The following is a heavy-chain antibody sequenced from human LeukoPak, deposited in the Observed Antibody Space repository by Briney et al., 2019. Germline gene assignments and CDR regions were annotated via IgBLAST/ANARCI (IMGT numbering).Heavy chain of an antibody. Sequence: GGSLRLSCAASGFSFSAFEMHWVRQAPGKGLEWLSYINSRGTTTVYAGSVKGRFTISRDNSKNTLYLQMNSLRAEDTAVYYCAKAPRAAAGTYNGMDVWGQGTTVTVSS. CDR2: INSRGTTT. V-gene: IGHV3-48*03. D-gene: IGHD6-13*01. CDR3: AKAPRAAAGTYNGMDV. CDR1: GFSFSAFE. J-gene: IGHJ6*02.